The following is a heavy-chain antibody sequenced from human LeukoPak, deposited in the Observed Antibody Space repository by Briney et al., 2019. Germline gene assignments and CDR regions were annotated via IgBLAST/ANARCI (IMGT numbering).Heavy chain of an antibody. J-gene: IGHJ4*02. D-gene: IGHD6-6*01. CDR3: ARDEYSSSLPYSGVDY. Sequence: ASVKVSCKASGYTFTSYYMHWVRQAPGQGLEWMGIINPSGGSTSYAQKFQGRVTMTRDMSTSTVYMELSSLRSEDTAVYYCARDEYSSSLPYSGVDYWGQGTLVTVSS. V-gene: IGHV1-46*01. CDR1: GYTFTSYY. CDR2: INPSGGST.